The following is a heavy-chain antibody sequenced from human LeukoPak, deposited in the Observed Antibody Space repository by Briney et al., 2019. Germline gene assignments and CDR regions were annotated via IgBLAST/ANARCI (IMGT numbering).Heavy chain of an antibody. CDR2: ISAYNGNT. Sequence: GASVKVSCKASGYTFTSNYIHWVRQAPGQGLEWMGWISAYNGNTNYAQKFQGRVTMTTDTSTSTAYMELRSLRSDDTAVYYCARDLVPARHGVNWFDPWGQGTLVTVSS. CDR1: GYTFTSNY. J-gene: IGHJ5*02. V-gene: IGHV1-18*04. D-gene: IGHD2-2*01. CDR3: ARDLVPARHGVNWFDP.